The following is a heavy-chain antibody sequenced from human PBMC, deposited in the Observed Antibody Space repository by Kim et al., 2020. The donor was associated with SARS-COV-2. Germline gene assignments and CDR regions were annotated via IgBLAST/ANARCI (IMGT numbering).Heavy chain of an antibody. J-gene: IGHJ6*02. V-gene: IGHV3-74*03. D-gene: IGHD6-13*01. CDR3: VRGRSSSFDV. CDR2: INGGGTDT. CDR1: GFTFSNYW. Sequence: GGSLRLSCAASGFTFSNYWVHWVRQAPGKGLVWVSHINGGGTDTTYADSVKGRFTISRDNAKNTLHLQMNSLRAEDTAVYYCVRGRSSSFDVWGQGTTVTVSS.